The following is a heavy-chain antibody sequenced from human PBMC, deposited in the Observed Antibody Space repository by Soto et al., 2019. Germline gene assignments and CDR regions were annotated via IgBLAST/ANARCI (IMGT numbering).Heavy chain of an antibody. CDR2: MYYSGST. Sequence: QVQLQESGPGLVKPSETLSLTCTVSGGSISSYYWTWIRQPPGKGLEWIGYMYYSGSTTYNPSLKSRVTISVDTSKNLVSLKLSSVTAADTAVYYCARSFSSTWYYYGMDVWGQGTTVTVSS. D-gene: IGHD6-13*01. J-gene: IGHJ6*02. CDR3: ARSFSSTWYYYGMDV. V-gene: IGHV4-59*01. CDR1: GGSISSYY.